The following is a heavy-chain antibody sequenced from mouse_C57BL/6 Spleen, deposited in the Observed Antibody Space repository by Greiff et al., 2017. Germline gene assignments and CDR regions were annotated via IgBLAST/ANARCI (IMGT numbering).Heavy chain of an antibody. CDR3: TRHVYWYFDV. CDR2: ISSGGDYI. V-gene: IGHV5-9-1*02. J-gene: IGHJ1*03. CDR1: GFTFSSYA. Sequence: EVKVVESGEGLVKPGGSLKLSCAASGFTFSSYAMSWVRQTPEKRLEWVAYISSGGDYIYYADTVKGRFTISIDNARNTLYLQMSSLKSEDTAMYYCTRHVYWYFDVWGTGTTVTVSS.